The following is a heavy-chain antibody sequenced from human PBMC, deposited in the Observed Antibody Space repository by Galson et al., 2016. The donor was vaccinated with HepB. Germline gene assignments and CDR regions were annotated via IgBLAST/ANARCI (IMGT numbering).Heavy chain of an antibody. CDR2: IYSSGST. Sequence: SETLSLTCTVSGGSISSYYWSWIRQPPGKGLEWIGYIYSSGSTNYNPSLKSRVTISVDMSKNPFSLKLTSVTAADTAVYYCARDDINGWYGFHYGMDVWGQGTPVTVSS. V-gene: IGHV4-59*01. CDR1: GGSISSYY. CDR3: ARDDINGWYGFHYGMDV. D-gene: IGHD6-19*01. J-gene: IGHJ6*02.